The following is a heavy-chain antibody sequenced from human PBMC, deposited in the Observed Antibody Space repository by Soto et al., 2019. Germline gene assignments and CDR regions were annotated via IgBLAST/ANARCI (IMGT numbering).Heavy chain of an antibody. Sequence: QVHLEESGGGVVQPGRSLRLSCAASEFTFSRHTMHWVRQAPGKGLEWVASISYDGSDTYYADSVKGRFTISRDNPKNTLSVEMDSLRAEDTAVYYCARDRLRLGELSLLGYFDYWGQGTLVTVSS. J-gene: IGHJ4*02. CDR3: ARDRLRLGELSLLGYFDY. CDR2: ISYDGSDT. CDR1: EFTFSRHT. V-gene: IGHV3-30*04. D-gene: IGHD3-16*02.